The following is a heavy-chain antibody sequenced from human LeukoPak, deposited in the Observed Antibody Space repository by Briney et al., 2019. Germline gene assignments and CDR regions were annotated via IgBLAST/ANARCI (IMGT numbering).Heavy chain of an antibody. V-gene: IGHV3-11*01. Sequence: GGSLRLSCAVSGFTFTDTYMTWIRQAPGKGLESLSYISPSGTDISYAVSVKGRYTISRHNAKNSPYLQMNSLRAEDTAVYYCTSDPRRLDYWGQGILVTVSS. CDR3: TSDPRRLDY. CDR2: ISPSGTDI. CDR1: GFTFTDTY. J-gene: IGHJ4*02.